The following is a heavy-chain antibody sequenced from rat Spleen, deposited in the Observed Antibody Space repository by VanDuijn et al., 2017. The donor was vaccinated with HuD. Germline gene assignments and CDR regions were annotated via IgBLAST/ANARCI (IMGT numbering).Heavy chain of an antibody. CDR3: ERENYYSGDY. Sequence: EVQLVESGGGLVQPGRSLKLSCAASGFTFSNYGMHWIRQAPTKGLEWVASISPSGGSTYYRDSVKGRCTVARGNAKSTLDLQMNRLKCEDTTTYSCERENYYSGDYWGQGVMVTGSS. D-gene: IGHD1-1*01. CDR1: GFTFSNYG. CDR2: ISPSGGST. V-gene: IGHV5-19*01. J-gene: IGHJ2*01.